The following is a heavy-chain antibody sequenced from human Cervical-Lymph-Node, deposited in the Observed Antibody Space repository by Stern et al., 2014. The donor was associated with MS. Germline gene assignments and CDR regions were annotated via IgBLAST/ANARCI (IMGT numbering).Heavy chain of an antibody. Sequence: QLVQSGAEVQKPGSSVKVSCRASGGTFTSSDISWVRQAPGQGLEWMGGIITVIGTANYAQKCQGRVTIAADESTSTAYMELSSLRSEDTAIYDCALGGFGHYFEYWGQGTLVTVSS. D-gene: IGHD3-10*01. J-gene: IGHJ4*02. CDR1: GGTFTSSD. CDR3: ALGGFGHYFEY. CDR2: IITVIGTA. V-gene: IGHV1-69*01.